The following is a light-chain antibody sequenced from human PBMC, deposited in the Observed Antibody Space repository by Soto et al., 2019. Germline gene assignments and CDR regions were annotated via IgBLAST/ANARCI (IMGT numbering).Light chain of an antibody. Sequence: QSVLTQPPSVSGAPGQRVTISCTGSSSNIGAGYDVQWYKQLPGAAPKLLIFGNSSRPSGVPDRFSGSRSGTSASLAITGLQAEDEADYFCQSYDISLSVSVIFGGGTKVTVL. CDR3: QSYDISLSVSVI. CDR2: GNS. J-gene: IGLJ2*01. CDR1: SSNIGAGYD. V-gene: IGLV1-40*01.